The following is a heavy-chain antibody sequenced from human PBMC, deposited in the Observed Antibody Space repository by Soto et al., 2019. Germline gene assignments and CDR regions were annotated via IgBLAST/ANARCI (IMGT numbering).Heavy chain of an antibody. Sequence: PGGSLRLSCAASGFTFSSYGMHWVRQAPGKGLEWVAVISYDGSNKYYADSVKGRFTISRDNSKNTLYLQMNSLRAEDTAVYYCAKALRFLEWLPGTYYYYGMDVWGQGTTVTVSS. CDR1: GFTFSSYG. CDR2: ISYDGSNK. D-gene: IGHD3-3*01. V-gene: IGHV3-30*18. J-gene: IGHJ6*02. CDR3: AKALRFLEWLPGTYYYYGMDV.